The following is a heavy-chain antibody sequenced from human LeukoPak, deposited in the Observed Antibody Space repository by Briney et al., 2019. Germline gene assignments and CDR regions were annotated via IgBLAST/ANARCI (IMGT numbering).Heavy chain of an antibody. CDR3: ARDMVPAYYYDSSGEFAY. CDR1: GYTFTSYY. CDR2: ISAYNGNT. Sequence: ASVKVSCKASGYTFTSYYMHWVRQAPGQGLEWMGWISAYNGNTNYAQKLQGRVTMTTDTSTSTAYMELRSLRSDDTAVYYCARDMVPAYYYDSSGEFAYWGQGTLVTVSS. V-gene: IGHV1-18*04. D-gene: IGHD3-22*01. J-gene: IGHJ4*02.